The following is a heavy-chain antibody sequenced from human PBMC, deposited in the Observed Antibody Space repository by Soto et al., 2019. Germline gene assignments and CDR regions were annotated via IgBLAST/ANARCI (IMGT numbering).Heavy chain of an antibody. Sequence: QVQLVQSGAEVKKPGSSVKVSCKASGGTFSSYAISWVRQAPGQGLEWMGGIIPTFGTANYAQTFQGRVTITADKSTSTAYMELSSLRSEDTAVYYCARGTEAYYDDSSGYRRDAFDIWGQGTMVTVSS. J-gene: IGHJ3*02. V-gene: IGHV1-69*06. CDR2: IIPTFGTA. CDR3: ARGTEAYYDDSSGYRRDAFDI. CDR1: GGTFSSYA. D-gene: IGHD3-22*01.